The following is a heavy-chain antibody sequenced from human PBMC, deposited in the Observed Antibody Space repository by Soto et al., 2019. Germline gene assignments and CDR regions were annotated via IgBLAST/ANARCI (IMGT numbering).Heavy chain of an antibody. D-gene: IGHD1-1*01. CDR1: GYTFTSYG. CDR2: ISAYNGNT. CDR3: AREILLGHNWNDASNWFDP. V-gene: IGHV1-18*01. J-gene: IGHJ5*02. Sequence: QVQLVQSGAEVKKPGASVKVSCKASGYTFTSYGISWVRQAPGQGLEWMGWISAYNGNTNYAQKLQGRVTMTTDKSTSTAYMELRSLRSDDTAVYCCAREILLGHNWNDASNWFDPWGQGTLVTVSS.